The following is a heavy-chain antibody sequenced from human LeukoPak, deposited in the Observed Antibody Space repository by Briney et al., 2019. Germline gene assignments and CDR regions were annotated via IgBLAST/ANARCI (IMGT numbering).Heavy chain of an antibody. CDR2: IIPIFGTA. Sequence: ASVKVSCKASGGTFSSYAISWVRQAPGQGLEWMGGIIPIFGTANYAQKFQGRVTITADESTSTAYMELSSLRSEDTAVYYCARDSYSSSSGLNYYMDVWGKGTTVTVSS. CDR1: GGTFSSYA. V-gene: IGHV1-69*01. CDR3: ARDSYSSSSGLNYYMDV. D-gene: IGHD6-6*01. J-gene: IGHJ6*03.